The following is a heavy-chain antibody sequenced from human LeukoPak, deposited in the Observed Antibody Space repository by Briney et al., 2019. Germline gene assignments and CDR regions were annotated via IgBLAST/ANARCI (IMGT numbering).Heavy chain of an antibody. J-gene: IGHJ4*02. V-gene: IGHV3-30*18. CDR1: GFTFSSYG. CDR2: ISYDGSNK. CDR3: AKSYERRSGAFFDY. Sequence: GGSLRLSCAASGFTFSSYGMHWVRQAPGKGLEWVAVISYDGSNKYYADSVKGRFTISRDNSKDTLYLQMNSLRAEDTAVYYCAKSYERRSGAFFDYWGQGTLVTVSS. D-gene: IGHD3-16*01.